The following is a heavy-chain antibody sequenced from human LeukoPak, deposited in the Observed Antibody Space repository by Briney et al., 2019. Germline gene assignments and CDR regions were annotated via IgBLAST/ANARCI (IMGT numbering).Heavy chain of an antibody. CDR3: ATLYVDIVATQWY. Sequence: GGSLRLSCAASGFTVSSNYMSWVRQAPGKGLEWVSAISGSGGSTYYADSVKGRFTISRDNSKNTLYLQMNSLRAEDTAVYYCATLYVDIVATQWYWGQGTLVTVSS. D-gene: IGHD5-12*01. J-gene: IGHJ4*02. V-gene: IGHV3-23*01. CDR2: ISGSGGST. CDR1: GFTVSSNY.